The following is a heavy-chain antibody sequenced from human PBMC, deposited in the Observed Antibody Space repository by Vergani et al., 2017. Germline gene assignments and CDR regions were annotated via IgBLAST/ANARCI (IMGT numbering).Heavy chain of an antibody. Sequence: EVQLVQSGAEVKKPGESLKISCQISGYSFTNYWIGWVRQMPGKGLEWMGIIHPADSDTRYSPSFQGQVTISVVKSISTAYLQRSSLRASASAMYYCARLYGRDSSGSKYFDYWGQGTLVTVSS. CDR3: ARLYGRDSSGSKYFDY. V-gene: IGHV5-51*01. D-gene: IGHD3-22*01. J-gene: IGHJ4*02. CDR1: GYSFTNYW. CDR2: IHPADSDT.